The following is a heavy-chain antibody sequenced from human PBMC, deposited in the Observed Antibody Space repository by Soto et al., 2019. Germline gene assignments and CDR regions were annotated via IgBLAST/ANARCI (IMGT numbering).Heavy chain of an antibody. J-gene: IGHJ5*02. CDR2: VTGSGST. CDR3: AKSLRTTAATGYWFDP. CDR1: GLTLSNYA. V-gene: IGHV3-23*01. D-gene: IGHD4-17*01. Sequence: EVQVLESGGGLVQPGGSLRLSCIASGLTLSNYAMTWVRQAPGRGQEWVSTVTGSGSTYYADSVKGRFTIFRDNSKNILYLQMNSLRAEDTAIYYCAKSLRTTAATGYWFDPWGQGSQVTVSS.